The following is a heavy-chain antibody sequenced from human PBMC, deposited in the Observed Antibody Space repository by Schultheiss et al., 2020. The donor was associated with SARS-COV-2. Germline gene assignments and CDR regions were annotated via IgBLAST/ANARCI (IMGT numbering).Heavy chain of an antibody. CDR1: GFTFSSYA. V-gene: IGHV3-23*01. J-gene: IGHJ6*02. CDR2: ISGSGGST. D-gene: IGHD6-13*01. CDR3: AKRIAAAGNYYYYGMDV. Sequence: SCAASGFTFSSYAMSWVRQAPGKGLEWVSAISGSGGSTYYADSVKGRFTISRDNSKNTLYLQMNSLRAEDTAVYYCAKRIAAAGNYYYYGMDVWGQGTTVTVSS.